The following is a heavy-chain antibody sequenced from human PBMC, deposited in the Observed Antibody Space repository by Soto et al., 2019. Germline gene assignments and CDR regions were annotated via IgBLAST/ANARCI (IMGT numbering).Heavy chain of an antibody. CDR1: GGSISSYY. J-gene: IGHJ5*02. Sequence: QVQLQESGPGLVKTSETLSLTCTVSGGSISSYYWSWIRQPPGKGLEWIGYVYYTGTTNYNPSLKGRGTIALDKSKNQCSLRLNSVTAEDTAMYYCVRDQQMGRLDPWGQGTLVTVSS. D-gene: IGHD6-13*01. V-gene: IGHV4-59*13. CDR3: VRDQQMGRLDP. CDR2: VYYTGTT.